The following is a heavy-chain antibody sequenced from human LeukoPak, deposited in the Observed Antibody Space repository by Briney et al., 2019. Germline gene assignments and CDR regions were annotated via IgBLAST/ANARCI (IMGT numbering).Heavy chain of an antibody. V-gene: IGHV4-38-2*01. J-gene: IGHJ4*02. CDR3: ARVLGYCSSTSCTEYYFDY. Sequence: SETLSLTCAVSGYSISSGYYWGWIRQPPGKGLEWIGSIYHSGSTYYNPSLKSRVTISVDTSKNQFSLKLSSVTAADTAVYYCARVLGYCSSTSCTEYYFDYWGQGTLVTVSS. CDR1: GYSISSGYY. D-gene: IGHD2-2*01. CDR2: IYHSGST.